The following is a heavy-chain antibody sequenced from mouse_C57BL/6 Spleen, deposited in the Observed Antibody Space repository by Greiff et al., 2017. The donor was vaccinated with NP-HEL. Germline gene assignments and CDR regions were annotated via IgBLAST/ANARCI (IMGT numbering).Heavy chain of an antibody. CDR2: IDPSDSET. CDR1: GYTFTSYW. D-gene: IGHD1-1*01. J-gene: IGHJ2*01. CDR3: ARGEENYYGSFDY. Sequence: QVQLQQPGAELVRPGSSVKLSCKASGYTFTSYWMHWVKQRPIQGLEWIGNIDPSDSETHYNQKFKDKATLTVDKSSSTAYMQLSSLTSEDSAVYYCARGEENYYGSFDYWGQGTTLTVSS. V-gene: IGHV1-52*01.